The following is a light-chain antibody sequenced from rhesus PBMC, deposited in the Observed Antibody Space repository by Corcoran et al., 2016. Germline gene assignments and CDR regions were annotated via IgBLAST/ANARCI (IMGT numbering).Light chain of an antibody. V-gene: IGKV1-69*01. J-gene: IGKJ3*01. Sequence: DIQMTQSPSSLSASVGDRVTITCRASQGISNWLAWYQQKPGKAPKFLIYRASNLETGVPSRFSGSGSGTDCTLTISSLQPEDIATYYCQQHDNSPFTFGPGTKLDIK. CDR3: QQHDNSPFT. CDR1: QGISNW. CDR2: RAS.